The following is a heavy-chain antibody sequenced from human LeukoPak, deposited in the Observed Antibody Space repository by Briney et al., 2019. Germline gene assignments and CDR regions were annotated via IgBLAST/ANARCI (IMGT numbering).Heavy chain of an antibody. J-gene: IGHJ4*02. CDR3: ARDGITMIHDY. CDR2: INSDGSST. Sequence: GGSLRLSCAASGFTFSSYWMHWVRQAPGKGLVWVSRINSDGSSTRYADSVKGRFTISRDNAKNTLYLQMNSLRAEDTAVYYCARDGITMIHDYWGQGTPVTVSS. CDR1: GFTFSSYW. V-gene: IGHV3-74*01. D-gene: IGHD3-22*01.